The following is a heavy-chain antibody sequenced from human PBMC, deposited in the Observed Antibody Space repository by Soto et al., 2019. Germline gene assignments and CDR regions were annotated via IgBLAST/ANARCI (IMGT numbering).Heavy chain of an antibody. J-gene: IGHJ6*02. CDR1: GFDFDSYT. Sequence: GGSLRLSCVASGFDFDSYTIHWVRQAPGKGLEWVSFMSSRGSYIFYADSVKGRFTISRDNAKSILYLQMNSLRAEDTAVYCCARDLGDYGEYLYYHYDMDVWGQGTTVTVSS. CDR2: MSSRGSYI. D-gene: IGHD4-17*01. CDR3: ARDLGDYGEYLYYHYDMDV. V-gene: IGHV3-21*06.